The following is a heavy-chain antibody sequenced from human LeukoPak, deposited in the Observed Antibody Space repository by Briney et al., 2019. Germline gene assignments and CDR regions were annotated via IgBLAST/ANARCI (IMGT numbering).Heavy chain of an antibody. Sequence: GGSLRLSCTASGFTFGYYAMSWDRQAPGKGLEWVGFIRSKAHGGTTEYAGTVKGRFTISRDDSKSIAYLQMNSLKIEDTAVYYCTRGVEGISGWKLRKVDYWGQGTLVTVSS. D-gene: IGHD1-26*01. V-gene: IGHV3-49*04. J-gene: IGHJ4*02. CDR3: TRGVEGISGWKLRKVDY. CDR2: IRSKAHGGTT. CDR1: GFTFGYYA.